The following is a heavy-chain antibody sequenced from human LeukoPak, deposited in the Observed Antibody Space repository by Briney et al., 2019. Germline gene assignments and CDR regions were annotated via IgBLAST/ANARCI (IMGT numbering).Heavy chain of an antibody. CDR3: AAGVNVWFGESYRLDY. J-gene: IGHJ4*02. CDR1: GFTFTSSA. CDR2: IGVGSGNT. Sequence: ASVKVSCKASGFTFTSSAVQWVRQARGQRLEWIGWIGVGSGNTNYAQKFREKVTITRDMSTSTAYMELSSLRSEDTAVYYCAAGVNVWFGESYRLDYWGQGTLVTVSS. D-gene: IGHD3-10*01. V-gene: IGHV1-58*01.